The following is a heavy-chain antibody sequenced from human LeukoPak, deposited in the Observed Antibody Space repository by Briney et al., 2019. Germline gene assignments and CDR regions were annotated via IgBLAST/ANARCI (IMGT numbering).Heavy chain of an antibody. D-gene: IGHD5-12*01. CDR1: GGSISTYY. V-gene: IGHV4-59*01. J-gene: IGHJ4*02. CDR3: ARGGGYASSIGY. CDR2: IYNSGST. Sequence: SETLSPTCTLSGGSISTYYWSWIRQPPGKGLEWIGYIYNSGSTNYNPSLKSRVTISVDTSKNQFSLKLSSVTAADTAVYYCARGGGYASSIGYWGQGALVTVSS.